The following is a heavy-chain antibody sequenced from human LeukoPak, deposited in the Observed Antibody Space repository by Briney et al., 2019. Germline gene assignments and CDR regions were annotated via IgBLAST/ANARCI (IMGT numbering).Heavy chain of an antibody. Sequence: SETLSLTCTVSGGSLSSYYWSWLRQPPGQGLEWIGRIYTSGCTNYNPSLKSRVTISVDTSKNQFSLKLSPVTAVDTAVYYCARSVHGEYVPYWGQGTLVTVSS. CDR3: ARSVHGEYVPY. D-gene: IGHD4-17*01. CDR1: GGSLSSYY. CDR2: IYTSGCT. J-gene: IGHJ4*02. V-gene: IGHV4-4*08.